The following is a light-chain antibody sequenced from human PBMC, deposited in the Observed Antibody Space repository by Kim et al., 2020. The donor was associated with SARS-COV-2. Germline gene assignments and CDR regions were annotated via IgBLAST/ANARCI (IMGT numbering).Light chain of an antibody. V-gene: IGKV3-20*01. CDR2: GAS. CDR1: QSVSSSY. J-gene: IGKJ1*01. CDR3: QQYGRT. Sequence: LALSPGERATLACRASQSVSSSYLAWYQQKPGQAPRLLIYGASSRATGIPDRFSGSGSGTDFTLTISRLEPEDFAVYYCQQYGRTFGQGTKVDIK.